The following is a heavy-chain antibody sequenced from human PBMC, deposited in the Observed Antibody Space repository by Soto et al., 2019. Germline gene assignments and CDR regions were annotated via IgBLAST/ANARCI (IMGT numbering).Heavy chain of an antibody. V-gene: IGHV1-8*01. CDR1: GYTFTSYD. CDR3: ARVKQSDYYYGMDV. CDR2: MNPNSGNT. J-gene: IGHJ6*02. D-gene: IGHD4-4*01. Sequence: QVQLVQSGAEVKKPGASVKVSCKASGYTFTSYDINWVRQATGQGLEWMGWMNPNSGNTGYAQKFQGRGTMTRNTSISTAYMELSSLRSEDTAVYYCARVKQSDYYYGMDVWGQGTTVTVSS.